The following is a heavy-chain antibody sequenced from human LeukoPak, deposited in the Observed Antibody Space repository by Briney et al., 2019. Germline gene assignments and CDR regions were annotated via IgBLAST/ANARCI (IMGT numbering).Heavy chain of an antibody. CDR2: IYYSGST. CDR1: GGSISSYY. V-gene: IGHV4-59*01. Sequence: PSETLSLTCTVSGGSISSYYWSWIRQPPGKGLEWIGYIYYSGSTNYNPSLKSRVTISVDTSKNQFSLKLSSVTAADTAVYYCARGYSDSSGYYWEWFDPWGQGTLVTVSS. J-gene: IGHJ5*02. CDR3: ARGYSDSSGYYWEWFDP. D-gene: IGHD3-22*01.